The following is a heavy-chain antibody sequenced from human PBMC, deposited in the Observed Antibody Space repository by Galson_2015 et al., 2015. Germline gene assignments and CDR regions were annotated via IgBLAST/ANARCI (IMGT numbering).Heavy chain of an antibody. D-gene: IGHD1-26*01. Sequence: SLRLSCAASGFTVSSNYMSWVRQAPGKGLEWVSVIYSGGSTYYAGSVKGRFTISRDNSKNTLYLQMNSLRAEDTAVYYCARSVEGSYAPFDYWGQGTLVTVSS. CDR3: ARSVEGSYAPFDY. CDR1: GFTVSSNY. J-gene: IGHJ4*02. V-gene: IGHV3-66*02. CDR2: IYSGGST.